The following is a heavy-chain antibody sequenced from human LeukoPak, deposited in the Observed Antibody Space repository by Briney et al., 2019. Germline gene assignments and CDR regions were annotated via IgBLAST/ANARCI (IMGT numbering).Heavy chain of an antibody. Sequence: PGGSLRLSCAASGFTFSSYWMHWVRQGPGKGLVWVSRINGDGSSTTYADSVKGRFTISRDNAKNTLYLQMNSLRAEDTAVYYCARVKGNNGDYVDFDYWGQGTLLTVSS. CDR2: INGDGSST. D-gene: IGHD4-17*01. CDR1: GFTFSSYW. CDR3: ARVKGNNGDYVDFDY. V-gene: IGHV3-74*01. J-gene: IGHJ4*02.